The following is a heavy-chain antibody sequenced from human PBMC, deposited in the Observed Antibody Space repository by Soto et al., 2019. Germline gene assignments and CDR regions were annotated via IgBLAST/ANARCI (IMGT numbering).Heavy chain of an antibody. Sequence: SETLSLTCPVSDGSISRYYWNWIRQPPGKGLEWIGYIYYSGSTNYNTSLKSRVTISLDTSKNQFSLKLSSVTAADTAVYYCARDIAAAPLYFDYWGQGALVTVSS. CDR1: DGSISRYY. J-gene: IGHJ4*02. CDR3: ARDIAAAPLYFDY. V-gene: IGHV4-59*01. CDR2: IYYSGST. D-gene: IGHD6-13*01.